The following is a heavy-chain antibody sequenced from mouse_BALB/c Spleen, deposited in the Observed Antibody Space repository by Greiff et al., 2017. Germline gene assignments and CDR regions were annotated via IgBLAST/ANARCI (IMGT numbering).Heavy chain of an antibody. CDR2: IDPYDSET. CDR3: ARWELITTVVATNYYAMDY. Sequence: VQLQQPGAELVRPGASVKLSCKASGYTFTSYWMNWVKQRPEQGLEWIGRIDPYDSETHYNQKFKDKAILTVDKSSSTAYMQLSSLTSEDSAVYYCARWELITTVVATNYYAMDYWGQGTSVTVSS. D-gene: IGHD1-1*01. J-gene: IGHJ4*01. V-gene: IGHV1-52*01. CDR1: GYTFTSYW.